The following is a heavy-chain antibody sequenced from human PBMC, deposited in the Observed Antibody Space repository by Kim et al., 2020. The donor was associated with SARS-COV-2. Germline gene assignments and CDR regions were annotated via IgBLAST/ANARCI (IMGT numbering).Heavy chain of an antibody. V-gene: IGHV3-30*04. Sequence: GGSLRLSCAASGFTFSSYAMHWVRQAPGKGLEWVAVISYDGSNKYYADSVKGRFTISRDNSKNTLYLQMNSLRAEDTAVYYCARDLQDMRGYDYWGQGTL. CDR1: GFTFSSYA. J-gene: IGHJ4*02. CDR2: ISYDGSNK. D-gene: IGHD2-15*01. CDR3: ARDLQDMRGYDY.